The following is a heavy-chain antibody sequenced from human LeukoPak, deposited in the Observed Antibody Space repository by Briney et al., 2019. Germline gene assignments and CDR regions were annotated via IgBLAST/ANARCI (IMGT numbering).Heavy chain of an antibody. CDR1: GGSISSYY. Sequence: PSETLSLTCTVSGGSISSYYWSWIRQPPGKGLEWIGYIYYSGSTNYNPSLKSRVTISVDTSKNQFSLKLSSVTAADTAVYYCAGGYSYGSSFNDYWGQGTLVTVSS. D-gene: IGHD5-18*01. CDR2: IYYSGST. J-gene: IGHJ4*02. V-gene: IGHV4-59*01. CDR3: AGGYSYGSSFNDY.